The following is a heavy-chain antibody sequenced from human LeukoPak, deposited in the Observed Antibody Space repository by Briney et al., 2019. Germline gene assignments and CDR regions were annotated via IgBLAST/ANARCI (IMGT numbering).Heavy chain of an antibody. CDR2: IYYSGST. D-gene: IGHD3-10*01. CDR1: GGSISSYY. CDR3: ARSHPLYYYGSGSYYNYWFDR. V-gene: IGHV4-59*01. Sequence: SPSETLSLTCTVSGGSISSYYWSWVRQPPGKGLEWIGYIYYSGSTNYNPSLKSRVTISVDTSKNQFSLKLSSVTAADTDVYYCARSHPLYYYGSGSYYNYWFDRWGQGTLVTVSS. J-gene: IGHJ5*02.